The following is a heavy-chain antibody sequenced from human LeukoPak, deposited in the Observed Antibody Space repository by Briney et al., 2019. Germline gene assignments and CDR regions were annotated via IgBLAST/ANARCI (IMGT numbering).Heavy chain of an antibody. CDR1: GYTLIDYY. Sequence: ASVKVSCKVSGYTLIDYYLHWVRQAPGQGPEWMGWISPNTGGTNSTQKFQGRVTMTRDTSINTAYMELGRLTSDDTAVYYCARFISYSSGWAFLDYWGQGTQVTVSS. CDR2: ISPNTGGT. D-gene: IGHD6-19*01. CDR3: ARFISYSSGWAFLDY. V-gene: IGHV1-2*02. J-gene: IGHJ4*02.